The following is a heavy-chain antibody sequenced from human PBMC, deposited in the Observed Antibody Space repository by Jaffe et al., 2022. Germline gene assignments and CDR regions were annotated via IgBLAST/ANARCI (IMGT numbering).Heavy chain of an antibody. CDR1: GFSLSTSGVG. D-gene: IGHD6-19*01. Sequence: QITLKESGPTLVKPTQTLTLTCSFSGFSLSTSGVGVGWFRQSPGKALEWLALIYWDDDKRYSPSLRNRLTLTKDTSKNQVVLTMTNMDPLDTATYFCARERSSGWYYFDFWGQGTLVTVSS. J-gene: IGHJ4*02. CDR3: ARERSSGWYYFDF. V-gene: IGHV2-5*02. CDR2: IYWDDDK.